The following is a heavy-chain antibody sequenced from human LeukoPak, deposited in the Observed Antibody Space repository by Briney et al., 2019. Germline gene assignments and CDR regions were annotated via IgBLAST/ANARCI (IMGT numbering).Heavy chain of an antibody. D-gene: IGHD4-17*01. Sequence: GESLKISCQGSGYNFATYWIGWLRQVPGEGLEWMGLIYPADSDTRYSPSFRGQVTLSADKSISTAYLQWSSLKASDTAMYYCARLNGDPRDYYYYYYMDVWGKGTTVTVSS. V-gene: IGHV5-51*01. J-gene: IGHJ6*03. CDR1: GYNFATYW. CDR3: ARLNGDPRDYYYYYYMDV. CDR2: IYPADSDT.